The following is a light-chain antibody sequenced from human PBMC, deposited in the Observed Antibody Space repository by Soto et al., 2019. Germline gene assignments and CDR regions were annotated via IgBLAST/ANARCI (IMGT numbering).Light chain of an antibody. CDR1: QSVSSNY. CDR3: QQHGSSPLT. J-gene: IGKJ3*01. CDR2: GAS. Sequence: EIVLTQSPGTLSLSPGERATLSSRASQSVSSNYLAWYQQKPGQAPRLLIYGASSRATGIPDRFSGSGSGTDFTLTISRLEPEDFAVYYCQQHGSSPLTFGPGTKVDIK. V-gene: IGKV3-20*01.